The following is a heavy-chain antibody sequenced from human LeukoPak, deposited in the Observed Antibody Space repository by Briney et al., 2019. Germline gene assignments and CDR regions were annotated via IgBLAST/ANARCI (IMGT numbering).Heavy chain of an antibody. CDR2: LNEDGSKR. Sequence: PGGSLRLSCAASGFAFSSYWMTWVRQAPGKGLEWVVSLNEDGSKRSYVGSVKGRFTISRDNAQKSLYLQMNSLTAEDTAVYYCARAVTSMDGYWGQGTLVTVSS. D-gene: IGHD5-18*01. V-gene: IGHV3-7*03. CDR3: ARAVTSMDGY. J-gene: IGHJ4*02. CDR1: GFAFSSYW.